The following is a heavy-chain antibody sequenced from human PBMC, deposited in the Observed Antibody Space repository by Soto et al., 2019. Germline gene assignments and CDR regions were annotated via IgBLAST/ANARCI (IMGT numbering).Heavy chain of an antibody. D-gene: IGHD6-19*01. CDR2: ISAYNGNT. J-gene: IGHJ3*02. V-gene: IGHV1-18*01. CDR3: AIDLRVYSSGWFQEAFEI. Sequence: QVQLVQSGAEVKKPGASVKVSCKASGYTFTSYGISWVRQAPGQGLEWMGWISAYNGNTNYAQKLKGRVTMTTETSTSTADMELRSLRSDDTAVYYCAIDLRVYSSGWFQEAFEIRVQGTMVTDSS. CDR1: GYTFTSYG.